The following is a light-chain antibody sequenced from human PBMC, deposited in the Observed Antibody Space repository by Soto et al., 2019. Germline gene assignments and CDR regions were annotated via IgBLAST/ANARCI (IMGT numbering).Light chain of an antibody. CDR1: QSTGMY. CDR2: AAS. CDR3: QQSSSART. V-gene: IGKV1-39*01. J-gene: IGKJ1*01. Sequence: DIQMTPSPSSLSASVGDRVTITCRASQSTGMYLSWYQQGPGKAPKLLIYAASSLQSGVPSRFSGSGSGTDFTLTISSLHREDFATYYCQQSSSARTFGQGTKVDI.